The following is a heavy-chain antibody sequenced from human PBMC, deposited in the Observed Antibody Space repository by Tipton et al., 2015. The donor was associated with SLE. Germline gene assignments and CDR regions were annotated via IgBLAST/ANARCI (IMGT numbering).Heavy chain of an antibody. CDR3: ARVRDSYGYGDNYYFMDV. J-gene: IGHJ6*03. V-gene: IGHV4-31*03. CDR2: IYESGST. Sequence: QVQLVQSGAEVKPSQTLSLTCSVSGGSIRSGGYSWGWIRQHPGKGLEWIGYIYESGSTHYNPSLKSRVFISADTSKSQFSLILSSVTAADTAVYYCARVRDSYGYGDNYYFMDVWGKGSAVTVS. CDR1: GGSIRSGGYS. D-gene: IGHD5-18*01.